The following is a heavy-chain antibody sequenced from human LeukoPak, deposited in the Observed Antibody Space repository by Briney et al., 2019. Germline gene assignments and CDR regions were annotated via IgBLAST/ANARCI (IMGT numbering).Heavy chain of an antibody. CDR1: GYTLTSYD. J-gene: IGHJ6*02. Sequence: ASVKVSCKASGYTLTSYDINWVRQATGQGLEWMGWMNPNSGNTGYAQKFQGRVTMTRNTSLSTAYMELSSLRSEDTAVYYCARPLYSSSWYADYYYYGMDVWGQGTTVTVSS. D-gene: IGHD6-13*01. CDR2: MNPNSGNT. V-gene: IGHV1-8*01. CDR3: ARPLYSSSWYADYYYYGMDV.